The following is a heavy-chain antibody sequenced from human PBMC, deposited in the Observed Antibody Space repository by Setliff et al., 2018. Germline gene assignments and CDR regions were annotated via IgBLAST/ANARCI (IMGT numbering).Heavy chain of an antibody. D-gene: IGHD3-10*01. J-gene: IGHJ5*02. CDR1: GYTFTNYG. Sequence: ASVKVSCKASGYTFTNYGITWVRQAPGQGLEWVGWINNYNFNTNYAQKFQGRVTMTTDTSTSTAHMELRSLRSDDTAIYYCARINFYDATAYYYAPHHWGQGTLGTVS. V-gene: IGHV1-18*01. CDR3: ARINFYDATAYYYAPHH. CDR2: INNYNFNT.